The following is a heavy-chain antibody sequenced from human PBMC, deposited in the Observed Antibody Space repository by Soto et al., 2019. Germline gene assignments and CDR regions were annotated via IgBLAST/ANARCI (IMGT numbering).Heavy chain of an antibody. J-gene: IGHJ6*02. CDR3: ARGNDFWSGLHGMDV. Sequence: QVQLVQSGAEVKKPGSSVKVSCKASGGTFSSYAISWVQQAPGQGLEWMGGIIPIFGTANYAQKFQGRVTIPEDESTSTADTELSSLRSEDTAVYYCARGNDFWSGLHGMDVWGQGTTVTVSS. CDR2: IIPIFGTA. V-gene: IGHV1-69*01. D-gene: IGHD3-3*01. CDR1: GGTFSSYA.